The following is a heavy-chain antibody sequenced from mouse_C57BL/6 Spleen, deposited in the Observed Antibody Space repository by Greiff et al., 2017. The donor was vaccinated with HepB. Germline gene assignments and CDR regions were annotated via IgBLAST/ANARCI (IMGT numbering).Heavy chain of an antibody. CDR3: ARSSTMVTPYAMDY. Sequence: EVQLQQSGPELVEPGASVKISCKASGYTFTDYYMNWVKQSHGKSLEWIGDINPNNGGTSYNQKFKGKATLTVDKSSSTAYMELRSLTSEDSAVYYCARSSTMVTPYAMDYWGQGTSVTVSS. V-gene: IGHV1-26*01. CDR2: INPNNGGT. CDR1: GYTFTDYY. D-gene: IGHD2-2*01. J-gene: IGHJ4*01.